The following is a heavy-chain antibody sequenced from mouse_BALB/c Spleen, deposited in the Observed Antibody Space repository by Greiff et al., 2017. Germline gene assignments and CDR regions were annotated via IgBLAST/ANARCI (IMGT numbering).Heavy chain of an antibody. V-gene: IGHV5-6-5*01. Sequence: EVKLMESGGGLVKPGGSLKLSCAASGFTFSSYAMSWVRQTPEKRLEWVASISSGGSTYYPDSVKGRFTISRDNARNILYLQMSSLRSEDTAMYYCAGQVRDFDYWGQGTTLTVSS. CDR2: ISSGGST. D-gene: IGHD2-14*01. CDR3: AGQVRDFDY. J-gene: IGHJ2*01. CDR1: GFTFSSYA.